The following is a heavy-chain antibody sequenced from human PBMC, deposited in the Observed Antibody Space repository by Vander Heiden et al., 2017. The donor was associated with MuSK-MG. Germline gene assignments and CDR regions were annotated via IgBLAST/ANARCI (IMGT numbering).Heavy chain of an antibody. CDR3: ARWVGRLYVDLGPSDY. D-gene: IGHD4-17*01. CDR2: ISRSSSYI. CDR1: GSTFSSYS. J-gene: IGHJ4*01. Sequence: EVQLVESGGGLVKPGGSQRLSGAASGSTFSSYSMNWVRQAPGKGLGWGSSISRSSSYIYYADSVKGRFTISRDNAKNSLDLQMNSLRAEDTAVYDCARWVGRLYVDLGPSDYW. V-gene: IGHV3-21*01.